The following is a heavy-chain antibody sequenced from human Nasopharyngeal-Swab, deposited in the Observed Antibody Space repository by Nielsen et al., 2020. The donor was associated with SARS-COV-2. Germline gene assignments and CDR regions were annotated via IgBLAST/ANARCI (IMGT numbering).Heavy chain of an antibody. V-gene: IGHV3-7*01. CDR1: GFTFSSYW. CDR3: ARDAGYCIGGYCYSSSFFDY. J-gene: IGHJ4*02. D-gene: IGHD2-15*01. Sequence: GESLKISCAASGFTFSSYWMSWGRQAPGKGLEWVANIKQDGSEKYYVDSVKGRFTVSRDNAKISLYLQMDSMSAEDTALYYCARDAGYCIGGYCYSSSFFDYWGQGTLFTVSS. CDR2: IKQDGSEK.